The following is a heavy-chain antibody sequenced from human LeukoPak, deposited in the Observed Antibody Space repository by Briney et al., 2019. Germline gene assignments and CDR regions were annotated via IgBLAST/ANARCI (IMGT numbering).Heavy chain of an antibody. J-gene: IGHJ4*02. V-gene: IGHV4-39*01. CDR3: AAMFWSGYYTGVDY. CDR2: IYYSGST. CDR1: GDSISSSSFY. Sequence: PSETLSLTCTVSGDSISSSSFYWGWIRQPPGKGLEWIGSIYYSGSTYYNTSLKSRVTISVDTSKNEFSLELSSVTAADTAVYYCAAMFWSGYYTGVDYWGQGTLVTVSS. D-gene: IGHD3-3*01.